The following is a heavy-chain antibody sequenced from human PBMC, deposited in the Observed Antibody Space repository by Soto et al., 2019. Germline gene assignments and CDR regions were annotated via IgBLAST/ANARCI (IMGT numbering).Heavy chain of an antibody. Sequence: EVQLVESGGGLIQPGGSLRLSCAASGFTVSDDYMSWVRQAPGKGLEWVAVIFSGGSTFYADSVKGRFTISRDNSKNAVFLQMNSLRADDTAVYYCARLGSRSLIKYWGQGTLVTVSA. CDR2: IFSGGST. D-gene: IGHD3-16*01. CDR3: ARLGSRSLIKY. CDR1: GFTVSDDY. J-gene: IGHJ4*02. V-gene: IGHV3-53*01.